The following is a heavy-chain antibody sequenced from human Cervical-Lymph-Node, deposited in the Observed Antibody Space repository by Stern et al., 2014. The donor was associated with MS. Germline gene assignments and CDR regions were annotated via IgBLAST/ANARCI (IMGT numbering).Heavy chain of an antibody. Sequence: QVQLVQSGSELKKPGASVKVSCKASGYTLTNYPINWVRQAPGQGLEWMGWINTNTGNSTYAQGFRGRFVFSLDTSVSTTYLEISSLKADDTAVYYCARDFVDTAMITRSDYLDCWGQGTLVTVSS. D-gene: IGHD5-18*01. CDR1: GYTLTNYP. V-gene: IGHV7-4-1*02. J-gene: IGHJ4*02. CDR2: INTNTGNS. CDR3: ARDFVDTAMITRSDYLDC.